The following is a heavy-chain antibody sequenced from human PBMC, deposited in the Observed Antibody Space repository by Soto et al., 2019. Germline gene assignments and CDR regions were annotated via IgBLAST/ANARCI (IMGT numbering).Heavy chain of an antibody. Sequence: GEPLKIPCAASGFTFGNHGINWVRQAPGKGLEWVSTITDVGDPTYYADSVKGRFTISRDNSKNTLFLQMNSLRAEDTARYYCAKDRDIAYHLEGGFYYSGMDVWGQGTTVTVYS. CDR3: AKDRDIAYHLEGGFYYSGMDV. CDR2: ITDVGDPT. CDR1: GFTFGNHG. J-gene: IGHJ6*02. D-gene: IGHD5-12*01. V-gene: IGHV3-23*01.